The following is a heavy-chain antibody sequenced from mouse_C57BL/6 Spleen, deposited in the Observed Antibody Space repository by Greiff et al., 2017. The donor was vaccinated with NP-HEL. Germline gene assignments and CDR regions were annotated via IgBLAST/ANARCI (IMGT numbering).Heavy chain of an antibody. CDR2: IDPENGDT. CDR3: TTLTAQATDY. V-gene: IGHV14-4*01. J-gene: IGHJ3*01. CDR1: GFNIKDDY. Sequence: VQLQQSGAELVRPGASVKLSCTASGFNIKDDYMHWVKQRPEQGLEWIGWIDPENGDTEYASKFQGKATITADTSSNTAYLQLSSLTSEDTAVYYCTTLTAQATDYWGQGTLVTVSA. D-gene: IGHD3-2*02.